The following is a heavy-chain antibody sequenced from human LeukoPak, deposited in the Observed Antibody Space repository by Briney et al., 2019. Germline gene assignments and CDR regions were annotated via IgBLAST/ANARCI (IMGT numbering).Heavy chain of an antibody. CDR2: INPNSGGT. CDR1: GYTFTGYY. D-gene: IGHD1-26*01. CDR3: VRDPSEVGAL. Sequence: VASEKVSCKASGYTFTGYYIHWVRQAPGQGLEWMGWINPNSGGTNYAQKFQGRVTMTSDTSISTAYMELTSLRSDDTAVYYCVRDPSEVGALWGQGTLVTVSS. J-gene: IGHJ4*02. V-gene: IGHV1-2*02.